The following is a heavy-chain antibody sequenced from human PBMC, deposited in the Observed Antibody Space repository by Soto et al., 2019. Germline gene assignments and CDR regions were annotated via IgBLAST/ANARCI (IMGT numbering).Heavy chain of an antibody. Sequence: QLQLQESGSGLVKPSQTLSLTCAVSGGSISSGGDSWSWIRQPPGKGLEWIGYIYHSGSTYYHPSLKSRVTISVDRSNNQVSLKLSSVTAADTAVYYCARALASYDSSGYYYDYWGQGTLVTVSS. J-gene: IGHJ4*02. CDR3: ARALASYDSSGYYYDY. CDR1: GGSISSGGDS. CDR2: IYHSGST. V-gene: IGHV4-30-2*01. D-gene: IGHD3-22*01.